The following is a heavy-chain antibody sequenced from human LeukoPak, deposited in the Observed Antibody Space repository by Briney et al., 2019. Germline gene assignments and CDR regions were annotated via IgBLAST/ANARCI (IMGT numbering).Heavy chain of an antibody. J-gene: IGHJ4*02. Sequence: GRSLRLSCAASGFTFSSYGMHWVRLAPGKGLEWVAVISYDGSNKYYADSVKGRFTISGDNSKNTLYLQMNSLRAEDTAVYYCAKEIEVGAYPDYWGQGTLVTVSS. CDR2: ISYDGSNK. V-gene: IGHV3-30*18. CDR1: GFTFSSYG. CDR3: AKEIEVGAYPDY. D-gene: IGHD1-26*01.